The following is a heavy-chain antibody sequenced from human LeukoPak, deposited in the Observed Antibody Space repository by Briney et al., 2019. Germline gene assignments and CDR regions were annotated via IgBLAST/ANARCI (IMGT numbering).Heavy chain of an antibody. CDR2: INPSGGST. CDR1: GYXFTHYY. CDR3: ARDEGPPRYNWNYGGPDF. D-gene: IGHD1-7*01. Sequence: ASVKVSCRTSGYXFTHYYIHWVRQAPGQGLEWMGIINPSGGSTSYAQKFQGRVTLTRDTSTSTVYMELSSLSSEDTAVYYCARDEGPPRYNWNYGGPDFWGQGTMVTVLS. V-gene: IGHV1-46*01. J-gene: IGHJ4*02.